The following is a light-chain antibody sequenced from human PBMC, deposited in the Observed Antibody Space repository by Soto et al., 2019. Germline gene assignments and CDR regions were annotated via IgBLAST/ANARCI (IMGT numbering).Light chain of an antibody. CDR2: GAS. J-gene: IGKJ1*01. CDR1: QSVSSN. V-gene: IGKV3-15*01. CDR3: QQYNNWPPL. Sequence: EIVMTQSPATLSVSPGERATLSCRASQSVSSNLAWYQQKPGQAPRLLIYGASTRATGIPARFSGSGSGTELTLTISSLQSEDFAVYYCQQYNNWPPLFGQGTKVEIK.